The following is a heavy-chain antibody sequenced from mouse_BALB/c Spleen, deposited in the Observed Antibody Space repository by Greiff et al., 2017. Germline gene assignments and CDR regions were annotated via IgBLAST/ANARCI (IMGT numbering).Heavy chain of an antibody. D-gene: IGHD2-4*01. Sequence: EVQLQQSGPGLVKPSQSLSLTCTVTGYSITSDYAWNWIRQFPGNKLEWMGYISYSGSTSYNPPLKSRISITRDTSKNQFFLQLNSVTTEDTATYYCAREDYDPWFAYWGQGTLVTVSA. CDR1: GYSITSDYA. CDR2: ISYSGST. J-gene: IGHJ3*01. V-gene: IGHV3-2*02. CDR3: AREDYDPWFAY.